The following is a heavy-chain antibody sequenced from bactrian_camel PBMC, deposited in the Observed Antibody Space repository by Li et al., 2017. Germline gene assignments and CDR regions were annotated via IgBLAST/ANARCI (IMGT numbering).Heavy chain of an antibody. CDR3: AAEDFESGCHITKMDPRPNPRNY. CDR2: LSSDGSA. V-gene: IGHV3S55*01. CDR1: GFTFDDSD. J-gene: IGHJ4*01. D-gene: IGHD2*01. Sequence: HVQLVESGGGLVQPGGSLRLSCAASGFTFDDSDMGWYRQAPGNECELVSTLSSDGSAYYADSVEDRFTVSRDNANNTLYLQMDSLKPDDTAMYYCAAEDFESGCHITKMDPRPNPRNYRGQGTQVTVS.